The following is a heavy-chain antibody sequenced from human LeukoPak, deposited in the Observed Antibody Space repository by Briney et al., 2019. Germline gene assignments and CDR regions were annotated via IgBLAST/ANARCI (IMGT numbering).Heavy chain of an antibody. CDR1: GFTFSSYG. J-gene: IGHJ4*02. CDR3: APSEAGIAVAGTGD. V-gene: IGHV3-30*03. D-gene: IGHD6-19*01. CDR2: ISYDGSNK. Sequence: PGRSLRLSCAASGFTFSSYGMHWVRQAPGKGLEWVAVISYDGSNKYYADSVKGRFTISRDNSKNTLYLQMNSLRAEDTAVYYCAPSEAGIAVAGTGDWGQGTLVTVSS.